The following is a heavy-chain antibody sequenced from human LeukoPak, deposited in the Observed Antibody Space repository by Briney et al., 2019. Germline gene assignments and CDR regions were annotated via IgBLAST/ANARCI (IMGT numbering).Heavy chain of an antibody. V-gene: IGHV3-7*01. CDR3: ARDKVVAAAGTLGY. CDR1: GFTFSSYW. D-gene: IGHD6-13*01. J-gene: IGHJ4*02. Sequence: GGSLRLSCAASGFTFSSYWMSWVRQAPGKGLEWVANIKQGGSEKYYVDSVKGRFTISRDNAKNSLYLQMNSLRAEDTAVYYCARDKVVAAAGTLGYWGQGTLVTVSS. CDR2: IKQGGSEK.